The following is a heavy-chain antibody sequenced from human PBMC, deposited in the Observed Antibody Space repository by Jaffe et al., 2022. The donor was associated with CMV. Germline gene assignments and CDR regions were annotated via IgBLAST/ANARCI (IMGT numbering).Heavy chain of an antibody. D-gene: IGHD6-13*01. J-gene: IGHJ5*02. V-gene: IGHV1-46*01. CDR3: ARGGAVEYSSSWSSFDP. Sequence: QVQLVQSGAEVKKPGASVKVSCKASGYTFTSYYMHWVRQAPGQGLEWMGIINPSGGSTSYAQKFQGRVTMTRDTSTSTVYMELSSLRSEDTAVYYCARGGAVEYSSSWSSFDPWGQGTLVTVSS. CDR2: INPSGGST. CDR1: GYTFTSYY.